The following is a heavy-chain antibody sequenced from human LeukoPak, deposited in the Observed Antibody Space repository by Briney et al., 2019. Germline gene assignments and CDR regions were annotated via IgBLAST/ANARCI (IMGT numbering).Heavy chain of an antibody. V-gene: IGHV3-74*01. CDR3: ASPSHYGGSPFDY. D-gene: IGHD4-23*01. J-gene: IGHJ4*02. Sequence: PGGSLRLSCAASGFTFSSCWMHWVRQAPGKGLVWVSRINSDGSSTSYADSVKGRFTISRDNAKNTLYLQMNSLRAEDTAVYYCASPSHYGGSPFDYWGQGALVTVSS. CDR2: INSDGSST. CDR1: GFTFSSCW.